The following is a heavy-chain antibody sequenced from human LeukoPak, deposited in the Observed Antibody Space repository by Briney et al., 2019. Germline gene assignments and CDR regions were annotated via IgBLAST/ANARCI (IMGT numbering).Heavy chain of an antibody. D-gene: IGHD4-17*01. CDR3: ASANTVTTSNWFDP. CDR2: IYYSGST. J-gene: IGHJ5*02. V-gene: IGHV4-39*07. CDR1: GGSISSYY. Sequence: SETLSLTCTVSGGSISSYYWGWIRQPPGKGLEWIGSIYYSGSTYYNPSLKSRVTISVDTSKNQFSLKLSSVTAADTAVYYCASANTVTTSNWFDPWGQGTLVTVSS.